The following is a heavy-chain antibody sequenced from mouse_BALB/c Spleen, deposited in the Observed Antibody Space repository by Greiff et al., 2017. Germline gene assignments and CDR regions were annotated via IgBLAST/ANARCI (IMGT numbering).Heavy chain of an antibody. Sequence: VKVVESGAELVRPGASVTLSCKASGYTFTDYEMHWVKQTPVHGLEWIGAIDPETGGTAYNQKFKGKATLTADKSSSTAYMELRSLTSEDSAVYYCTKGKDAMDYWGQGTSVTVSS. V-gene: IGHV1-15*01. CDR1: GYTFTDYE. J-gene: IGHJ4*01. CDR2: IDPETGGT. CDR3: TKGKDAMDY.